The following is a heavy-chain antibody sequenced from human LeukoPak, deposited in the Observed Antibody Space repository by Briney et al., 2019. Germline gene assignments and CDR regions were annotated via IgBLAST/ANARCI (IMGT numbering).Heavy chain of an antibody. Sequence: GGSLRLSCAASGFTFSNYNMNWVRQAPGKGLEWVSYISSSSSTIYYADSVKGRFTIFRDNAKNSLYLQMNSLRDEDTAVYYCAGDKSSGWRLFDYWGQGTLVTVSS. CDR2: ISSSSSTI. CDR3: AGDKSSGWRLFDY. CDR1: GFTFSNYN. J-gene: IGHJ4*02. D-gene: IGHD6-19*01. V-gene: IGHV3-48*02.